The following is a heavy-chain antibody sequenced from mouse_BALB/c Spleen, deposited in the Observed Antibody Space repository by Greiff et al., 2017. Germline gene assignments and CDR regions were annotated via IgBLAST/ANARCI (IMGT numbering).Heavy chain of an antibody. CDR2: IWAGGST. CDR3: ARGLGDGYPWFAY. D-gene: IGHD2-3*01. V-gene: IGHV2-9*02. J-gene: IGHJ3*01. Sequence: QVQLQQPGPGLVAPSQSLSITCTVSGFSLTSYGVHWVRQPPGKGLEWLGVIWAGGSTNYNSALMSRLSISKDNSKSQVFLKMNSLQTDDTAMYYCARGLGDGYPWFAYWGQGTLVTVSA. CDR1: GFSLTSYG.